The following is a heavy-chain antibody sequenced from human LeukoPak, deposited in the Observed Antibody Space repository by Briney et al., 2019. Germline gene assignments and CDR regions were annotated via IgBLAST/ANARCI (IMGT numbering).Heavy chain of an antibody. CDR3: ASAAGYSSSWYVDY. D-gene: IGHD6-13*01. CDR2: ISGSGGST. Sequence: GGSLRLSCAASGFTFSSYAMSWVRQAPGKGLEWVSAISGSGGSTYYADSVKGRFTISRDNSKNTRYLQMNSLRAEDTAVYYCASAAGYSSSWYVDYWGQGTLVTVSS. CDR1: GFTFSSYA. J-gene: IGHJ4*02. V-gene: IGHV3-23*01.